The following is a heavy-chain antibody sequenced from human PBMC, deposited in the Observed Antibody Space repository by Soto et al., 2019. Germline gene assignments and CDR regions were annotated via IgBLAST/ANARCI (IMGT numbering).Heavy chain of an antibody. Sequence: QVHLQESGPGLVRTSEALSLTCTVSGDSINNYYWSWMRLPAGKGLEWIGRIYSNGNTYYNPSLKSRGSMSVETSKNRFSLSLKSVTAADTAVYYCARGGAVATTAHFDHWGQGTLVTVSS. D-gene: IGHD5-12*01. V-gene: IGHV4-4*07. CDR1: GDSINNYY. CDR2: IYSNGNT. CDR3: ARGGAVATTAHFDH. J-gene: IGHJ4*02.